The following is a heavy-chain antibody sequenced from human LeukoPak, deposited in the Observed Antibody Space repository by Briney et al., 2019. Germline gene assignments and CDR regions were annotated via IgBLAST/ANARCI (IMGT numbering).Heavy chain of an antibody. Sequence: PSETLSLTCTVSGYSISRGYSWGWIRQPPGKGLEWIGNIYHSGSTNYNPSLKSRVTISVDTSKNQFSLKLSSVTAADTAVYYCARLYGSGSYRYNWFDPWGQGTLVTVSS. CDR1: GYSISRGYS. CDR3: ARLYGSGSYRYNWFDP. D-gene: IGHD3-10*01. J-gene: IGHJ5*02. V-gene: IGHV4-38-2*02. CDR2: IYHSGST.